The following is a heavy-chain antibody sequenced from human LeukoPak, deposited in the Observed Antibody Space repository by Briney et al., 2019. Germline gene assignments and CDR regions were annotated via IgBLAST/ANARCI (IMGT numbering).Heavy chain of an antibody. CDR2: INHSGST. CDR1: GGSFSGYY. Sequence: SETLSLTCAVYGGSFSGYYWSWIRQPPGKGLEWIGEINHSGSTNYNPSLKSRVTISVDTSKNQFSLKLSSVTAADTAVYYCATSTGYSSSWYRNWFDPWGQGTLVTVSS. J-gene: IGHJ5*02. CDR3: ATSTGYSSSWYRNWFDP. D-gene: IGHD6-13*01. V-gene: IGHV4-34*01.